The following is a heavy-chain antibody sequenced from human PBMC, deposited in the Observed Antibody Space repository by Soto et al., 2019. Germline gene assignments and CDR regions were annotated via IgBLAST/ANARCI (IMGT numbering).Heavy chain of an antibody. J-gene: IGHJ4*02. D-gene: IGHD4-17*01. CDR2: ISGSGGST. CDR1: GFTFSSYA. V-gene: IGHV3-23*01. CDR3: AKDESTVTSFLILN. Sequence: GSLRLSCAASGFTFSSYAMSWVRQAPGKGLEWVSAISGSGGSTYYADSVKGRFTISRDNSKNTLYLQMNSLRAEDTAVYYCAKDESTVTSFLILNWGQGTLVTAPQ.